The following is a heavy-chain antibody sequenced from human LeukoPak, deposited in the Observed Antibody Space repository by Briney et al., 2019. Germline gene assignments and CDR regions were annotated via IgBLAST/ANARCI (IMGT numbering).Heavy chain of an antibody. D-gene: IGHD3-10*01. CDR3: ARVAYGSGFPYYFDY. CDR2: ISSNGVST. CDR1: GFTFSNYA. Sequence: GGSLRLSCAASGFTFSNYAMHWGRQAPGKGLEYVSTISSNGVSTYYANSVKGRFTISRDNSKNTLYLQMGSLRAEDTAVYYCARVAYGSGFPYYFDYWGQGTLVTVSS. J-gene: IGHJ4*02. V-gene: IGHV3-64*01.